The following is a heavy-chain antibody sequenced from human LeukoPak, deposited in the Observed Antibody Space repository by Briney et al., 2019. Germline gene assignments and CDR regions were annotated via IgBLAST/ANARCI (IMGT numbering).Heavy chain of an antibody. CDR3: VNLWEAGY. J-gene: IGHJ4*02. D-gene: IGHD1-26*01. CDR1: GFTFSSYA. V-gene: IGHV3-74*01. CDR2: INTDGSST. Sequence: GGSLRLSCAASGFTFSSYAMSWVRQAPGKGLVWVSRINTDGSSTIYADSVKGRFTISRDNAKNSLYLQLNSLRVEDTAMYYCVNLWEAGYWGQGTLVTVSS.